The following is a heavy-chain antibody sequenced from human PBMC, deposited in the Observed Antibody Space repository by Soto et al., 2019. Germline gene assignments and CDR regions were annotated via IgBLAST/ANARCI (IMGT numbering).Heavy chain of an antibody. CDR2: ISYSGST. CDR3: ARLIGNSWLDS. Sequence: SVTKSLTCTVAGGYISSGCYYCTWIRKRPGKGLEWIGYISYSGSTNYNPSLKSRISINPDTSNNQFSLQLNSVTPDDTAVYYCARLIGNSWLDSRGQGTLVTVSS. CDR1: GGYISSGCYY. D-gene: IGHD2-8*01. J-gene: IGHJ5*01. V-gene: IGHV4-30-4*08.